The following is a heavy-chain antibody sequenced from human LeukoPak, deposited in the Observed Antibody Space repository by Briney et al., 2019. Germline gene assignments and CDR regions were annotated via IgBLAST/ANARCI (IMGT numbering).Heavy chain of an antibody. CDR1: GFTFSTYT. V-gene: IGHV3-21*01. CDR2: ISIRGSYT. Sequence: PGGSLRLSCAASGFTFSTYTMNWVRQAPGTGLEWVSSISIRGSYTYYADSVEGRFTIYRDNANNSLYLQMNSLRAEDTALYYCARQSGDNFYYIDVWGKGTTVTVSS. D-gene: IGHD5-12*01. CDR3: ARQSGDNFYYIDV. J-gene: IGHJ6*03.